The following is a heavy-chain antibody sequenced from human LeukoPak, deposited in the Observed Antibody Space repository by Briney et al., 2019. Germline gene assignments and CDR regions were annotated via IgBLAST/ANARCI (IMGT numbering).Heavy chain of an antibody. V-gene: IGHV1-69*04. CDR2: IIPILGIA. CDR3: ARTPTVAGSPPFDY. CDR1: GGTFSSYA. J-gene: IGHJ4*02. Sequence: ASVKVSCKASGGTFSSYAISWVRQAPGQGLEWMGRIIPILGIANYAQKFQGRVTITADKSTSTAYMELSSLRSEDTAAYYCARTPTVAGSPPFDYWGQGTLVTVSS. D-gene: IGHD6-19*01.